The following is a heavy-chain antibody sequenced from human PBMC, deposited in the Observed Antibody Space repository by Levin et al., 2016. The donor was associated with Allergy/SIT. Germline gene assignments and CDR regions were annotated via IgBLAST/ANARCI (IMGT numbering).Heavy chain of an antibody. CDR2: INSGGST. V-gene: IGHV3-66*01. J-gene: IGHJ3*02. Sequence: GESLKISCAASGVTVSSNYMSWVRRAPGKGLEWVSVINSGGSTYYADSVKGRFTISRDNAKNSLYLQINSLRAEDTAVYYCVRDRTVLERDAFDIWGQGTMVTVSS. D-gene: IGHD1-1*01. CDR3: VRDRTVLERDAFDI. CDR1: GVTVSSNY.